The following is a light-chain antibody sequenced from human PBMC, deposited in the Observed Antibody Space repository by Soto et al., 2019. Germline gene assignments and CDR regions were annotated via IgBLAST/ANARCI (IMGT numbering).Light chain of an antibody. CDR2: DAS. Sequence: DIEMTQSPSTLSASVGDRLTITCRASQTIRRWLAWYQQRPGKAPKVLIYDASTLESGVPARFRGSGSETEFTLTISSLQPEDSATYYCQHYNSDPWTFGQGTKVEIK. CDR1: QTIRRW. CDR3: QHYNSDPWT. J-gene: IGKJ1*01. V-gene: IGKV1-5*01.